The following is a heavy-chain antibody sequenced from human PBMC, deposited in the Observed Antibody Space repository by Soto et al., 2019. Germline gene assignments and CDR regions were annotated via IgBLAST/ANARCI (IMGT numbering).Heavy chain of an antibody. CDR1: GGTLSIND. CDR2: IIPIFGTA. V-gene: IGHV1-69*13. CDR3: ARAYGTGITSYVMAV. J-gene: IGHJ6*04. Sequence: VKVSCRASGGTLSINDISWVRRANEQGLEWMGGIIPIFGTANYAQKFQGRVTITADESTSTAYMELSSLRSEDTAVYYCARAYGTGITSYVMAVWVKGT. D-gene: IGHD3-10*01.